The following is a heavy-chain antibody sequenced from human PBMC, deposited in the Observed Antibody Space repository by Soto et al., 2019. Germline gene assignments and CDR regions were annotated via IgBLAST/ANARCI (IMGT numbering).Heavy chain of an antibody. Sequence: SEPLSLTCAVYGGSFSGYYWRWIRQPPGKGLEWIGEINHSGSTSYNPSLKSRVTIAVDTAKNQFSLKLSSVTAADTAVYYCARGAARSPYSCYGMDVWGQGTTVTVSS. D-gene: IGHD6-6*01. J-gene: IGHJ6*02. CDR2: INHSGST. CDR3: ARGAARSPYSCYGMDV. CDR1: GGSFSGYY. V-gene: IGHV4-34*01.